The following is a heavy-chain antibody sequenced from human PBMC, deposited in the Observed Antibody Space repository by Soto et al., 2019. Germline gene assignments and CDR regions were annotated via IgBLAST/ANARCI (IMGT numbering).Heavy chain of an antibody. CDR2: ISGSGGST. D-gene: IGHD3-9*01. Sequence: EVQLLESGGGFVHPGGSLRLSCAASGFTFSNYAMSWVRQAPGRGLEWVSAISGSGGSTYYAVSVKGRFTISRDNSKNTLSLQVNSLNAEDTALYYCAKPYYEILTGYSPFDSWGKGSLVTVSS. CDR1: GFTFSNYA. CDR3: AKPYYEILTGYSPFDS. V-gene: IGHV3-23*01. J-gene: IGHJ4*02.